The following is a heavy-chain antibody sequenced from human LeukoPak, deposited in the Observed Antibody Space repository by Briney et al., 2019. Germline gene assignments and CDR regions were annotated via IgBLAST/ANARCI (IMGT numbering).Heavy chain of an antibody. D-gene: IGHD3-10*01. CDR3: ARLNYGSGSSFDY. V-gene: IGHV4-39*07. Sequence: PSETLSLTCTVSGGSISSSSYYWGWIRQPPGKGLEWIGSIYYSGSTYYNPSLKSRVTISVDTSKNQFSLKLSSVTAADTAVYYCARLNYGSGSSFDYWGQGTLVTVSS. CDR1: GGSISSSSYY. CDR2: IYYSGST. J-gene: IGHJ4*02.